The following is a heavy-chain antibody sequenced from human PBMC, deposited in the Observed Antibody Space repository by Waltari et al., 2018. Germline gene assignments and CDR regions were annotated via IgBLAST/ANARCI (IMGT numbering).Heavy chain of an antibody. J-gene: IGHJ4*02. CDR3: ARHSSSWNFDY. CDR1: GGSISSSSYY. CDR2: IYYSGST. V-gene: IGHV4-39*01. D-gene: IGHD6-13*01. Sequence: QLQLQESGPGLVKPSETLSLTCTVSGGSISSSSYYWGWIRQPPGKGLEWIGSIYYSGSTYYNPSLKSRVTISVDTSKNQFSLKLSSVTAADMAVYYCARHSSSWNFDYWGQGTLVTVSS.